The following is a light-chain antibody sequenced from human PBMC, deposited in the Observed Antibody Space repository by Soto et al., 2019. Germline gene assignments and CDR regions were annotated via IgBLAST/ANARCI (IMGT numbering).Light chain of an antibody. J-gene: IGKJ4*01. V-gene: IGKV1-27*01. CDR3: QKYDNAPLT. CDR2: AAY. Sequence: DIQMTQAPSSLSASVGDRVTITCRARQDISTYLAWYQQKPGKVPKLLISAAYTLQSGVPPRFSGSGSGTDFTLTISILQPEDVATYYFQKYDNAPLTFGGGTKVEIK. CDR1: QDISTY.